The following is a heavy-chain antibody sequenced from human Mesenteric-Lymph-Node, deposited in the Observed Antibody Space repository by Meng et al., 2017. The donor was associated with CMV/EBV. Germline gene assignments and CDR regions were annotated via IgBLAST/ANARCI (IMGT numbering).Heavy chain of an antibody. CDR1: GGSISSSSYY. V-gene: IGHV4-39*01. CDR2: IYNSGSTY. Sequence: LQLQESGPGLVKASETLSLTCTVSGGSISSSSYYWGWIRQPPGKGLEWIGYIYNSGSTYYYNPSLTTRVTISVNTSKNQFSLKLSPVTAADTAVYYCAKHSAILVTNLDYWGQGTLVTVSS. CDR3: AKHSAILVTNLDY. D-gene: IGHD3-16*01. J-gene: IGHJ4*02.